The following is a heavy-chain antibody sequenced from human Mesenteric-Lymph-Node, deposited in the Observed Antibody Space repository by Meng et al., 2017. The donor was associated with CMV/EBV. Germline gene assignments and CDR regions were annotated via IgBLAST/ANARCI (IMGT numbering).Heavy chain of an antibody. CDR2: ISSRSSYI. CDR3: ARGGCSGGTCYTGISDFDY. V-gene: IGHV3-21*06. Sequence: GESLKISCAASGFTCSSYWTHWVRQAPGKGLVWVSSISSRSSYIYYADSLKGRLTISRDNSKNTLYLQMNSLRPEDTAVYYCARGGCSGGTCYTGISDFDYWGQGTLVTVSS. CDR1: GFTCSSYW. D-gene: IGHD2-15*01. J-gene: IGHJ4*02.